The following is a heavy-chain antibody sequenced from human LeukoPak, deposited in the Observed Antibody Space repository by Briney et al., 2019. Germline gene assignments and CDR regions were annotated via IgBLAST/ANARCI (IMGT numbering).Heavy chain of an antibody. V-gene: IGHV1-2*02. D-gene: IGHD1-14*01. CDR2: INANSGVT. Sequence: GASVRVSSTPSGYTFTAYYMHWVRQAPGQRREWMGWINANSGVTNYAQKFQGRVIMTRDTSISTAYMELSRLRSDDTAVYYCARDSPRTGWFDPWGQGTLVTVSS. CDR3: ARDSPRTGWFDP. CDR1: GYTFTAYY. J-gene: IGHJ5*02.